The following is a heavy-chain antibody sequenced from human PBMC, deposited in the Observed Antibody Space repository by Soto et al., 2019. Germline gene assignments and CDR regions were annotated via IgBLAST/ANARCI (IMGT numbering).Heavy chain of an antibody. J-gene: IGHJ3*02. V-gene: IGHV3-23*01. D-gene: IGHD6-19*01. CDR1: GFTFSSYA. CDR2: ISGSGGST. CDR3: AKDFGMSSSGWYRGPYDAFDI. Sequence: PGGSLRLSCAASGFTFSSYAMSWVRQAPGKGLEWVSAISGSGGSTYYADSVKGRFTISRDNSKNTLYLQMNSLRAEDTAVYYCAKDFGMSSSGWYRGPYDAFDIWGQGTMVTVSS.